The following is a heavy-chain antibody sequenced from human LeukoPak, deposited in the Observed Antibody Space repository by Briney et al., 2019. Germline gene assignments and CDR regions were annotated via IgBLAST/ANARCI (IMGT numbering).Heavy chain of an antibody. D-gene: IGHD2-2*01. CDR1: GFTFSTYS. J-gene: IGHJ4*02. CDR2: ISSSSSSTI. CDR3: ARGYCSTTTRYNEVIGH. V-gene: IGHV3-48*01. Sequence: HPGGSLRLSCAASGFTFSTYSMNWVRQAPGKGLEWVSYISSSSSSTIYYADSVKGRFTISRDNGKNSLYLQMNSLRAEDTAIYYCARGYCSTTTRYNEVIGHWGQGTLVTVSS.